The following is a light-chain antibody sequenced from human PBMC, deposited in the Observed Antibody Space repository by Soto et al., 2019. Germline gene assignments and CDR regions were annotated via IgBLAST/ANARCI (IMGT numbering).Light chain of an antibody. CDR1: QSISGW. V-gene: IGKV1-5*01. CDR2: DAS. Sequence: DIQMTQSPSTLSASVGDRVTITCRASQSISGWLAWYQQKPGKAPNLLISDASSLESGVPSWFSGSGSGTEFTLTISGLQPDDFATYYCQQYSSYSSFGQGTKLEIK. CDR3: QQYSSYSS. J-gene: IGKJ2*01.